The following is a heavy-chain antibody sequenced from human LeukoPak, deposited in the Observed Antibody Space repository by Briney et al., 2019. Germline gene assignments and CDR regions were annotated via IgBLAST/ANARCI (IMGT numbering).Heavy chain of an antibody. D-gene: IGHD4-23*01. Sequence: GGSLRLSCAASGFTFSNYAMRCVRQAPGKGLEWVSGISGSGDSTYYADSVKGRFTISRDNSKNTLYLQMTSLRAEDTAVYYCARNLRNHGGNSDRVYWGQGTLVTVSS. CDR2: ISGSGDST. J-gene: IGHJ4*02. CDR1: GFTFSNYA. CDR3: ARNLRNHGGNSDRVY. V-gene: IGHV3-23*01.